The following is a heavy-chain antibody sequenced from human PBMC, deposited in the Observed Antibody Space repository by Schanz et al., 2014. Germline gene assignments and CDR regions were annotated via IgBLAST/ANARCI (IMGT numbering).Heavy chain of an antibody. CDR2: IWYDGSNK. D-gene: IGHD3-16*01. Sequence: QVQLVESGGGVVQPGRSLRLSCAASGFIFSSYGLHWVRQAPGKGLEWVAFIWYDGSNKYYADSVKGRFTISRDNSKTTLSLQMNSLRAEDTAVYYCAKGLYYDNTGGGFDYWGQGTLVNVSS. V-gene: IGHV3-33*06. CDR1: GFIFSSYG. J-gene: IGHJ4*02. CDR3: AKGLYYDNTGGGFDY.